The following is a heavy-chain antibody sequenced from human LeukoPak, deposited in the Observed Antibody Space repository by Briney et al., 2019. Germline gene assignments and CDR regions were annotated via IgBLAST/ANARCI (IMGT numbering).Heavy chain of an antibody. Sequence: SETLSLTCTVSGDSITSHYYWGWIRQPPGKGLEWIGYIYYSGSTIYNSSLKSRVTISVDTSKNQFSLKLSSVTAADTAVYYCARYDGSGSYYLHFDYWGQGTLVTVSS. CDR1: GDSITSHYY. J-gene: IGHJ4*02. D-gene: IGHD3-10*01. V-gene: IGHV4-39*01. CDR2: IYYSGST. CDR3: ARYDGSGSYYLHFDY.